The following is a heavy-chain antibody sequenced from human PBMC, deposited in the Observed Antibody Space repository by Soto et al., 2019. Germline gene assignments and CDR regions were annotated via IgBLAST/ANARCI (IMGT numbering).Heavy chain of an antibody. V-gene: IGHV3-21*01. CDR3: ARVLAAAMNNYYYAMDV. D-gene: IGHD2-2*01. Sequence: PGGSLRLSCAASGFSFSSYNMNWVRQAPGKGLEWVSSIRTTSSYISYADSLKGRFTISRDNAKNSLYLQMNSLRAEDTAVYFCARVLAAAMNNYYYAMDVWGQGTTVTVSS. J-gene: IGHJ6*02. CDR2: IRTTSSYI. CDR1: GFSFSSYN.